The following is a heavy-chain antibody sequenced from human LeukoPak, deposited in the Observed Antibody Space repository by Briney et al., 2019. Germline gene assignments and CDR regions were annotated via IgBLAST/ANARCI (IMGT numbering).Heavy chain of an antibody. D-gene: IGHD3-22*01. Sequence: SETLSLTCTVSGGSISSSNYYWGWIRQPPGKGLEWIGTIYYSGSTYYNSSLKSRVTISVDTSKNQFSLKLSSVTAADTAVYYCAREYYFDSTGYLYWGQGILVTVSS. J-gene: IGHJ4*02. CDR1: GGSISSSNYY. CDR2: IYYSGST. V-gene: IGHV4-39*01. CDR3: AREYYFDSTGYLY.